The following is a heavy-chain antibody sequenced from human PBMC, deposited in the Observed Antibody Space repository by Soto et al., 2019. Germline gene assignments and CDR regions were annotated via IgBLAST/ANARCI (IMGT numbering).Heavy chain of an antibody. CDR1: GFTFSSYG. D-gene: IGHD3-16*01. V-gene: IGHV3-30*03. Sequence: QVQLVESGGGVVQPGRSLRLSCAASGFTFSSYGMHWVRQAAGKGLEWVAVISYDGSNKYYADSVKGRFTISRDNSKNTLYLQMNSLRAEDTAVYYCARYTGEEIDYWGQGTLVTVSS. CDR3: ARYTGEEIDY. CDR2: ISYDGSNK. J-gene: IGHJ4*02.